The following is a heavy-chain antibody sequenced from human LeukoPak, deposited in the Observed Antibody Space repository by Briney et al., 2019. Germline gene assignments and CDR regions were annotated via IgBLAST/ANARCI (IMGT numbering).Heavy chain of an antibody. V-gene: IGHV4-4*02. J-gene: IGHJ4*02. Sequence: SETLSLTCAVSGGSISSSNWWSWVRQPPGKGLEWIGEIYHSGCTNYNPSLQSRVTISVDKSKNQFSLKLSSVTAADTAVYYCARASHDYGDYSHFDYWGQGTLVTVSS. CDR3: ARASHDYGDYSHFDY. D-gene: IGHD4-17*01. CDR1: GGSISSSNW. CDR2: IYHSGCT.